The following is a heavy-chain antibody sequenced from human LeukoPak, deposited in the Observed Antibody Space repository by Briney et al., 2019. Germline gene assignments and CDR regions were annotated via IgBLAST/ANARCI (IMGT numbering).Heavy chain of an antibody. J-gene: IGHJ5*02. Sequence: GGSLRLSCAASGFTFSSYGMHWVRQAPGKGLEWVANIKQDGSDKYYVDSVKGRFTISRDNTKNSLFLQMNNLRAEDTAVYYCARDFYTSSWYWFDPWGQGTLVTVSS. CDR2: IKQDGSDK. CDR3: ARDFYTSSWYWFDP. V-gene: IGHV3-7*01. CDR1: GFTFSSYG. D-gene: IGHD6-13*01.